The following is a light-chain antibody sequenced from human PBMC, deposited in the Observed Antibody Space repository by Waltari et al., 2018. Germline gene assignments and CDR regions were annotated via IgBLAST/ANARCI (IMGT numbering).Light chain of an antibody. CDR3: CSYATRNTPVA. CDR2: EVN. J-gene: IGLJ2*01. CDR1: SSDVGTYAF. Sequence: SALTQPASVSGSPGQSITLSFTGSSSDVGTYAFVPWYQQDPGKAPKVIIYEVNKRPSGVSDRFSGSKSGNTASLTISGLQPEDEADYHCCSYATRNTPVAFGGGTKVTLL. V-gene: IGLV2-23*02.